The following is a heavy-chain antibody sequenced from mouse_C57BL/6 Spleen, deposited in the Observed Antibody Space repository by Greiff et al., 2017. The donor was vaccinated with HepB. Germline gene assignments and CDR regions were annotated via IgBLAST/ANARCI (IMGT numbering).Heavy chain of an antibody. CDR3: ARHEDDYGSSYGYFDV. J-gene: IGHJ1*03. CDR1: GYTFTEYT. Sequence: VQLQESGAELVKPGASVKLSCKASGYTFTEYTIHWVKQRSGQGLEWIGWFYPGSGSIKYNEKFKDKATLTADKFSSTVYMELSRLTSEDSAVYFCARHEDDYGSSYGYFDVWGTGTTVTVSS. D-gene: IGHD1-1*01. CDR2: FYPGSGSI. V-gene: IGHV1-62-2*01.